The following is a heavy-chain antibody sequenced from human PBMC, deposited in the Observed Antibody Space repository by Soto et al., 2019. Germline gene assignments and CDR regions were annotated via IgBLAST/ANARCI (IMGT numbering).Heavy chain of an antibody. CDR3: SRGILV. J-gene: IGHJ4*02. CDR2: ISYRGRT. V-gene: IGHV4-31*03. D-gene: IGHD5-18*01. CDR1: GGYINSGGYC. Sequence: QVQLQESGPGLVKPSQTLSLTCTVSGGYINSGGYCWSWIRLHPGKGLDWIGCISYRGRTAYNTSLQSRVTISVDTSKNQVSLKLTSVTAADTAVYYCSRGILVWGQGALITVSS.